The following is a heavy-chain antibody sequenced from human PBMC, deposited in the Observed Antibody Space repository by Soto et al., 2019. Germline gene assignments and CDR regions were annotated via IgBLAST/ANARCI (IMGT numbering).Heavy chain of an antibody. V-gene: IGHV4-30-4*01. Sequence: PSETLSLTCTVSGGSISSGDYYWSWIRQPPGKGLEWIGYIYYSGSTYYNPSLKSRVTISVDTSKNQFSLKLSSVTAADTAVYYCARVGAMVRGVIDYWGQGTLVTVSS. CDR3: ARVGAMVRGVIDY. CDR1: GGSISSGDYY. D-gene: IGHD3-10*01. J-gene: IGHJ4*02. CDR2: IYYSGST.